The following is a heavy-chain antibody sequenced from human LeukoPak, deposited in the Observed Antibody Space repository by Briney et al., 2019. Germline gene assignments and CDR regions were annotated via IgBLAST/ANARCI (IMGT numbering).Heavy chain of an antibody. J-gene: IGHJ4*02. CDR1: GFTFSYYY. V-gene: IGHV3-11*01. D-gene: IGHD3-22*01. CDR3: ARDLCSYYDSNPYDY. CDR2: ISSSGSTI. Sequence: GGALVLSFAAAGFTFSYYYMSWIRPAAGGGVGWGSYISSSGSTIYYADSVKGRFTISRDNAKNSLYLQMNSLRAEDTAVYYCARDLCSYYDSNPYDYWGQGTLVTVSS.